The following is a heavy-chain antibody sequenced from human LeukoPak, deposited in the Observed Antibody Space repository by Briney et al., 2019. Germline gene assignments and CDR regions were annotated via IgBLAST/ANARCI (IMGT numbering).Heavy chain of an antibody. CDR1: GGSFSGYY. V-gene: IGHV4-34*01. CDR3: AGSPLQGYDFWSGYYRGDAFDI. CDR2: INHSGST. J-gene: IGHJ3*02. D-gene: IGHD3-3*01. Sequence: IPSETLSLTCAVYGGSFSGYYWSWIRQPPGKGLEWIGEINHSGSTNYNPSLKSRVTISVDTSKNQFSLKLSSVTAADTAVYYCAGSPLQGYDFWSGYYRGDAFDIWGQGTMVTVSS.